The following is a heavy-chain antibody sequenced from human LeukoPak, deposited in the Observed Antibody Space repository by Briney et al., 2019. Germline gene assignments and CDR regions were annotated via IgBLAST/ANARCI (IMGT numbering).Heavy chain of an antibody. J-gene: IGHJ6*03. CDR2: IYYSGST. CDR1: GGSISSYY. Sequence: SETLSLTCTVSGGSISSYYWSWIRQPPGKGLEWIGYIYYSGSTNYNPSLKSRVTISIDTSKSQFSLKLNSVTAADTAVYYCAREVGNSYYYYYMDVWGRGTTVTVSS. V-gene: IGHV4-59*12. D-gene: IGHD1-14*01. CDR3: AREVGNSYYYYYMDV.